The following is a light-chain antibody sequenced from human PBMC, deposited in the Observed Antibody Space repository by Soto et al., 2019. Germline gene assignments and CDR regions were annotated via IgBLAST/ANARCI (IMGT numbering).Light chain of an antibody. J-gene: IGKJ1*01. CDR3: QQYESYSPWT. V-gene: IGKV1-5*01. Sequence: DIQMTQSPSALSASVGDRATITCRASQSISSWLAWYQQKPGKAPKLLIYDASTLQSGVPSRYSGSGSGTEFTLTISNLQPDDFATYYCQQYESYSPWTLGQGTKVDI. CDR1: QSISSW. CDR2: DAS.